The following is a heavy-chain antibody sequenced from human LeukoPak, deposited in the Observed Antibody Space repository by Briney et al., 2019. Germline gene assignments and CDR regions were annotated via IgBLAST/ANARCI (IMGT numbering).Heavy chain of an antibody. V-gene: IGHV3-21*01. CDR1: GFTSSTYT. Sequence: SGGSLRLSCEVSGFTSSTYTMNWVRQAPGKGLEWVSSISSSGLYIYYADSVKGRFTISRDNAKNSLYLQMNSLRAEDTALYYCVRGRHYDFWSGFLESIFYFDYWGQGTLVTVSS. CDR3: VRGRHYDFWSGFLESIFYFDY. J-gene: IGHJ4*02. CDR2: ISSSGLYI. D-gene: IGHD3-3*01.